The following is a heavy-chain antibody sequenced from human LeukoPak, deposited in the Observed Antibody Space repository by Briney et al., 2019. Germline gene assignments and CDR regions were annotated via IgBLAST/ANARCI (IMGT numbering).Heavy chain of an antibody. Sequence: PGGSLRLSCAASGFTVSSNYMSWVRQAPGKGLEWVSNISGSGSGGSTYYADSAKGRFTISRDNSKNTLYLQMNSLRAEDTAVYYCAKSGYNRFDYWGQGTLVTVSS. CDR1: GFTVSSNY. CDR3: AKSGYNRFDY. D-gene: IGHD5-24*01. J-gene: IGHJ4*02. CDR2: ISGSGSGGST. V-gene: IGHV3-23*01.